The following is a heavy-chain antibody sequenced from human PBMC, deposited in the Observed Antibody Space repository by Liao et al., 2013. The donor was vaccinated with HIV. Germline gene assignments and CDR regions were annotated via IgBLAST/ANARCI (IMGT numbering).Heavy chain of an antibody. CDR3: ARYYAYGVYLLGFDY. CDR2: IYYSGST. V-gene: IGHV4-30-4*08. CDR1: GGSISSGDYY. J-gene: IGHJ4*02. D-gene: IGHD4-17*01. Sequence: QVQLQESGPGLVKPSQTLSLTCTVSGGSISSGDYYWSWIRQPPAKGLEWIGYIYYSGSTYYNPSLKSRVTISVDTSKNQFSLRLSSVTAADTAVYYCARYYAYGVYLLGFDYWGQGTLVTVSS.